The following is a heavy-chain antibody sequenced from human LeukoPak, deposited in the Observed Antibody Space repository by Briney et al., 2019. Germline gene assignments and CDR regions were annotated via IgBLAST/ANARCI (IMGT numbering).Heavy chain of an antibody. CDR1: GGSISSYY. Sequence: NPSETLSLTCTVSGGSISSYYWSWIRQPPGKGLEWIGYIYYSGSTNYNPSLKSRVTISVDTSKNQFSLKLSSVAAADTAVYYCARVGSEWDMVRGVIEWQYWGQGTLVTVSS. CDR3: ARVGSEWDMVRGVIEWQY. CDR2: IYYSGST. D-gene: IGHD3-10*01. V-gene: IGHV4-59*08. J-gene: IGHJ4*02.